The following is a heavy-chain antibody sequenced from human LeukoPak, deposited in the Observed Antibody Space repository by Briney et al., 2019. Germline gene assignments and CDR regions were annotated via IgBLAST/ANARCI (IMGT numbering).Heavy chain of an antibody. CDR2: MNPNSGNT. D-gene: IGHD3-3*01. Sequence: ASVKVSCKASGYTFTSYDINWVRQATGQGLEWMGWMNPNSGNTGYAQKFQGRVTMTRNTSISTAYMELSSLRSEDTAVYYCARGDTIFGVVIYYFDYWGQGTLVPVSS. J-gene: IGHJ4*02. CDR3: ARGDTIFGVVIYYFDY. CDR1: GYTFTSYD. V-gene: IGHV1-8*01.